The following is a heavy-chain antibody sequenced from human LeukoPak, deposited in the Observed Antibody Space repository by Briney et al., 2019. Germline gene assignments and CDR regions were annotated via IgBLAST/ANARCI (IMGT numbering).Heavy chain of an antibody. CDR1: GGSISSYY. CDR2: IYYSGST. J-gene: IGHJ6*03. CDR3: VRQYSSSWPYYYYYYMDV. Sequence: PSETLSLTCTVSGGSISSYYWSWIRQPPGKGLEWIGYIYYSGSTNYNPSLKSRVTISVDTSKNQFSLKLSSVTAADTAVYYCVRQYSSSWPYYYYYYMDVWGKGTTVTISS. D-gene: IGHD6-13*01. V-gene: IGHV4-59*01.